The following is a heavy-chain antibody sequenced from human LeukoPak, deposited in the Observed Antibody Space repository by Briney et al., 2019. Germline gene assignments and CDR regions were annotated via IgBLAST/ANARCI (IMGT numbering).Heavy chain of an antibody. J-gene: IGHJ6*02. CDR1: GYTFTGYY. CDR2: INPNSGGT. Sequence: GASVKVPCKASGYTFTGYYMHWVRQAPGQGLEWMGRINPNSGGTDYAQKFQGRVTMTRDTSISTAYMELSRLRSDDTAVYYCARETMIDYYYYYGMDVWGQGTTVTVSS. D-gene: IGHD2-21*01. V-gene: IGHV1-2*06. CDR3: ARETMIDYYYYYGMDV.